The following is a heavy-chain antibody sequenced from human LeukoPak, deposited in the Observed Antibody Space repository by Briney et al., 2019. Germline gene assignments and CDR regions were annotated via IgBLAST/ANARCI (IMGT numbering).Heavy chain of an antibody. CDR1: GFTFSNAW. J-gene: IGHJ6*03. CDR3: TTSQWLVEDYYYYYMDV. D-gene: IGHD6-19*01. Sequence: GGSLRLSCAASGFTFSNAWMSWVRQAPGKGLEWVGRIKSKTDGGTTDYAAPVKGRFTISRDDSKNTLYLQMNSLKTEDTAVYYCTTSQWLVEDYYYYYMDVWGKGTTVTVSS. CDR2: IKSKTDGGTT. V-gene: IGHV3-15*01.